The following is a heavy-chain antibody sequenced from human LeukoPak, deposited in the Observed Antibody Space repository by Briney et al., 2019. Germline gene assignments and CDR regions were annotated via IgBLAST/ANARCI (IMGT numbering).Heavy chain of an antibody. J-gene: IGHJ4*02. V-gene: IGHV1-2*02. D-gene: IGHD3-10*01. CDR1: GYTFTAYY. CDR2: INPNSGGT. CDR3: ARSSMVRGVIIPSFEYYFDY. Sequence: ASVKVSCKTSGYTFTAYYMHWVRQAPGQGLEWMGWINPNSGGTNYAQKFQGRVTITADESTSTAYMELSSLRSEDTAVYYCARSSMVRGVIIPSFEYYFDYWGQGTLVTVSS.